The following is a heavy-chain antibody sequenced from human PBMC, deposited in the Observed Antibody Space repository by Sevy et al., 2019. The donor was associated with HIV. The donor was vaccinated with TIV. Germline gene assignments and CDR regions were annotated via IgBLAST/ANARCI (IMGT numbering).Heavy chain of an antibody. D-gene: IGHD3-3*01. CDR2: IKQDGSEK. Sequence: GGSLRLSCAASGFTFSSYWMSWVRQAPGKGLEWVANIKQDGSEKYYVDSVKGRFTISRDNAKNSLYPQMNSLRAEDTAVYYCASHPLYDFWSGYYVDYWGQGTLVTVSS. J-gene: IGHJ4*02. V-gene: IGHV3-7*01. CDR3: ASHPLYDFWSGYYVDY. CDR1: GFTFSSYW.